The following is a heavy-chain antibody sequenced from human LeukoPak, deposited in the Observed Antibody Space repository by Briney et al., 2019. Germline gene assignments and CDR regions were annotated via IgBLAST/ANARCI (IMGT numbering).Heavy chain of an antibody. CDR1: GGSFSGYY. V-gene: IGHV4-34*01. Sequence: PSETLSLTCAVYGGSFSGYYWSWIRQPPGKGLEWIGEINHSGSTNYNPSLKSRVTISVDTSKNQFSLKLSSVTAADTAVYYCASDPGTSGVYFDYWGQGTLVTVSS. J-gene: IGHJ4*02. D-gene: IGHD3-10*01. CDR2: INHSGST. CDR3: ASDPGTSGVYFDY.